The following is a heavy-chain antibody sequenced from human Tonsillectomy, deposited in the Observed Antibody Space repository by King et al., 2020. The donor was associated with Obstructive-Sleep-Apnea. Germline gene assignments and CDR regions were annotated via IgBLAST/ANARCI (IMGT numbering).Heavy chain of an antibody. CDR1: GFTFSSYA. CDR2: ISYDGSNK. J-gene: IGHJ6*02. CDR3: ARDVSPPMIVVVIRAPFYYYGMDV. D-gene: IGHD3-22*01. V-gene: IGHV3-30-3*01. Sequence: VQLVESGGGVVQPGRSLRLSCAASGFTFSSYAMHWVRQAPGKGLEWVAVISYDGSNKYYADSVKGRFTISRDNSKNTLYLQMNSLRAEDTAVYYCARDVSPPMIVVVIRAPFYYYGMDVWGQGTTVTVSS.